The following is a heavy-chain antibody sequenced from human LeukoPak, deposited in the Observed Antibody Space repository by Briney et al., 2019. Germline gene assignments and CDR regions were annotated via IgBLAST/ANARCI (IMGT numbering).Heavy chain of an antibody. V-gene: IGHV3-21*01. CDR1: GVTFSSYS. J-gene: IGHJ3*02. Sequence: PGGSLRLSCAASGVTFSSYSMNWVRQAPGKGLEWVSSSSSSSSYIYYAHSVKGRFTISRDNAKNSLYLQMNSLRAEDTAVYYCARVPVLRYFDWPGDAFDIWGQGTMVTVSS. CDR3: ARVPVLRYFDWPGDAFDI. CDR2: SSSSSSYI. D-gene: IGHD3-9*01.